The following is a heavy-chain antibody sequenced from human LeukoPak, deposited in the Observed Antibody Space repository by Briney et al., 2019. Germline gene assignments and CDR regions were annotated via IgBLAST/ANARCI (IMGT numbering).Heavy chain of an antibody. V-gene: IGHV3-7*01. CDR1: GFTFSRYW. J-gene: IGHJ5*01. Sequence: PGGSLRLSCAASGFTFSRYWMNWVRQAPGKGLEWVANIKRDGNEKNYVDSLKGRFSISRDNAKNSLYLQMDSLRAEDTAVYYCAKEGAYPIITYDSWGQGALVTVSS. CDR3: AKEGAYPIITYDS. D-gene: IGHD3-10*01. CDR2: IKRDGNEK.